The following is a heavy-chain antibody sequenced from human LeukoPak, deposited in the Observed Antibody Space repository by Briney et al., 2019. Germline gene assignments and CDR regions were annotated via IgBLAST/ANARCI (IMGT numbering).Heavy chain of an antibody. CDR2: IYYSGST. CDR1: GGSISSYY. V-gene: IGHV4-59*01. Sequence: PSETLSLTCTVSGGSISSYYWSWIRQPPGKGLEWIGYIYYSGSTNYNPSLKSRVTISVDTSKNQFSLKLSSVTAADTAVYYCARSPPPPGYSSSWYYFDYWGQGTLVTVSS. D-gene: IGHD6-13*01. J-gene: IGHJ4*02. CDR3: ARSPPPPGYSSSWYYFDY.